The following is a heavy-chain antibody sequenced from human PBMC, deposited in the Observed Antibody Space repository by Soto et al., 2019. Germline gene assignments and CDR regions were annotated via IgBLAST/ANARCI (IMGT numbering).Heavy chain of an antibody. J-gene: IGHJ4*02. CDR2: ISAYNGNT. D-gene: IGHD3-3*01. V-gene: IGHV1-18*01. Sequence: ASVKVSCKASGYTFTSYGISWVRQAPGQGLEWMGWISAYNGNTNYAQKLQGRVTMTTDTSTSTAYMELRSLGSDDTAVYYCARVSMWDFWSGYYDYWGQGTLVTVSS. CDR3: ARVSMWDFWSGYYDY. CDR1: GYTFTSYG.